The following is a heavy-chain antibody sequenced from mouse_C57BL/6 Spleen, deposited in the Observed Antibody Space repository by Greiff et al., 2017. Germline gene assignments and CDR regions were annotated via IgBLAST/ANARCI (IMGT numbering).Heavy chain of an antibody. D-gene: IGHD1-1*01. CDR1: GIDFSRYW. Sequence: EVQVVESGGGLVQPGGSLKLSCAASGIDFSRYWMSWVRRAPGKGLEWIGEINPDSSTINYAPSLKDKFIISRDNAKNTLYLQMSKVRSEDTALYYCARPFSILGSSYWYLDVWGTGTTVTVSS. J-gene: IGHJ1*03. CDR2: INPDSSTI. V-gene: IGHV4-1*01. CDR3: ARPFSILGSSYWYLDV.